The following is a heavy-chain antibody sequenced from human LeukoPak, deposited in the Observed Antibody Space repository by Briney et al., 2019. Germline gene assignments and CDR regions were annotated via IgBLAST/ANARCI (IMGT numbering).Heavy chain of an antibody. V-gene: IGHV3-15*01. J-gene: IGHJ4*02. CDR1: GFTFSNAW. CDR2: IKSKTDGGTT. CDR3: TTAPRGWYRDY. Sequence: GGSLRLSCAASGFTFSNAWMSWVRQAPGKGLEWVGRIKSKTDGGTTDYAAPVKGRFTISRDDSKDTLYLQMNSLKTEDTAVYYCTTAPRGWYRDYWGQGTLVTVSS. D-gene: IGHD6-19*01.